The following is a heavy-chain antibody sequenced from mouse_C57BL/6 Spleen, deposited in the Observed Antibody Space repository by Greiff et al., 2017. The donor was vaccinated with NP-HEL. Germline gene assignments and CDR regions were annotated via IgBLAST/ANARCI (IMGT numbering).Heavy chain of an antibody. D-gene: IGHD2-3*01. V-gene: IGHV1-15*01. CDR2: IDPETGGT. Sequence: VKLQESGAELVRPGASVTLSCKASGYTFTDYEMHWVKQTPVHGLEWIGAIDPETGGTAYNQKFKGKAILTADKSSSTAYMELRSLTSEDSAVYYCTSGLLFSDYWGQGTTLTVSS. CDR3: TSGLLFSDY. CDR1: GYTFTDYE. J-gene: IGHJ2*01.